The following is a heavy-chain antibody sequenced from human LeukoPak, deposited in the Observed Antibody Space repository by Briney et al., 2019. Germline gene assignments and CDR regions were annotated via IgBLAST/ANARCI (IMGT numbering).Heavy chain of an antibody. V-gene: IGHV1-8*03. J-gene: IGHJ5*01. Sequence: GASVKVSCKASGYTFTSYDINWVRQATGQGLEWMGWMNPNSGNTGYAQKFQGRVTITRNTSISTAYMELSSLRSEDTAVYYCARGFYCSSTSCYYWFDSWGQGTLVTVSS. CDR3: ARGFYCSSTSCYYWFDS. CDR2: MNPNSGNT. CDR1: GYTFTSYD. D-gene: IGHD2-2*01.